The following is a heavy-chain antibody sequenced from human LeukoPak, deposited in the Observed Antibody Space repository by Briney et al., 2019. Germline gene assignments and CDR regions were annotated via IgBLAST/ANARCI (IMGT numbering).Heavy chain of an antibody. D-gene: IGHD4-17*01. V-gene: IGHV3-64*01. Sequence: PGGSLRLSCAASGFTFSRYTMHWARQAAGKGLEYVSGISSKGGSTYYASSVKGRFTISRDNSKNTLYLQMGSLRAEDMAVYYCAREDYGTGKFDDWGQGTLVIVSS. CDR1: GFTFSRYT. CDR3: AREDYGTGKFDD. J-gene: IGHJ4*02. CDR2: ISSKGGST.